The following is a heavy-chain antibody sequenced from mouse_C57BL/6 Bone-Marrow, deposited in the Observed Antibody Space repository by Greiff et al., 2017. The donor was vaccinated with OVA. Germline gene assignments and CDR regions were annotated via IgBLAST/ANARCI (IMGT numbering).Heavy chain of an antibody. V-gene: IGHV1-55*01. CDR2: IYPGSGST. D-gene: IGHD2-4*01. Sequence: VQLQQPGAELVKPGASVTMSCKASGYTFTSYWITWVKQRPGQGLEWIGDIYPGSGSTNYNEKFKSKANLTVDPSSTTAYMQLSSLTSEDSAVYYCGRSYYDYDPSYAYWGHATLVTVSA. CDR1: GYTFTSYW. CDR3: GRSYYDYDPSYAY. J-gene: IGHJ3*01.